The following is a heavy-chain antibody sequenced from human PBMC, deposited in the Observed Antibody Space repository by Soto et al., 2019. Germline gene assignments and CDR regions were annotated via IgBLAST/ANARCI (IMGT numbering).Heavy chain of an antibody. CDR3: ARTHTIPGDYGDSEYYYYYYGMDV. CDR1: GGTFSSYA. CDR2: IIPIFGTT. Sequence: QVQLVQSGAEVKKPGSSVKVSCKASGGTFSSYAISWVRQAPGQGLEWMGGIIPIFGTTNYAQKFQGRVTITADESTSTAYMELSSLRSEDTAVYYCARTHTIPGDYGDSEYYYYYYGMDVWGQGTTVTVSS. D-gene: IGHD4-17*01. J-gene: IGHJ6*02. V-gene: IGHV1-69*01.